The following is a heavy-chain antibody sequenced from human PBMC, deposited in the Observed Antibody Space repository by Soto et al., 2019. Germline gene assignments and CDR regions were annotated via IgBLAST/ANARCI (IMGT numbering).Heavy chain of an antibody. V-gene: IGHV4-30-4*08. D-gene: IGHD2-15*01. J-gene: IGHJ5*02. CDR2: IYYSGST. CDR1: GGSISSGGYY. Sequence: SETLSLTCTVSGGSISSGGYYWSWIRQPPGKGLEWIGYIYYSGSTYYNPSLKSRVTISVDTSKNQFSLKLSSVTDADTAVYYCARSHGYCSGGSCHSWWFDPWGQGTLVTVSS. CDR3: ARSHGYCSGGSCHSWWFDP.